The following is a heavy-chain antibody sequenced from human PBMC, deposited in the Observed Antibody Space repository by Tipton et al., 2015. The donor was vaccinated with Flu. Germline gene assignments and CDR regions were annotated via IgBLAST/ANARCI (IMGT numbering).Heavy chain of an antibody. CDR2: IRTQAYGELK. CDR1: GFKFGDYG. Sequence: RSLRLSCTISGFKFGDYGLSWVRQAPGKGLEWVGIIRTQAYGELKEYAASVKGRFTLSRDDSRSIAYLQMNSLQSEDTGVYYCLREALWVGDQGLDYWGQGTLVTVSS. D-gene: IGHD3-10*01. V-gene: IGHV3-49*04. CDR3: LREALWVGDQGLDY. J-gene: IGHJ4*02.